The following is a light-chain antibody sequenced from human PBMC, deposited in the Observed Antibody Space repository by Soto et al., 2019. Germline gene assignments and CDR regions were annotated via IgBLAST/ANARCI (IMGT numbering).Light chain of an antibody. CDR3: QQLNSFPIP. CDR1: QGIANF. J-gene: IGKJ3*01. V-gene: IGKV1-9*01. Sequence: IQLTQSPSSLAASVGDRVTISCRASQGIANFLAWYQQKPGKAPKLLIYAASTLQSGVPSRFSGSGSGTDFTLTISSLQPEDFATYYCQQLNSFPIPFGTGPKVDIK. CDR2: AAS.